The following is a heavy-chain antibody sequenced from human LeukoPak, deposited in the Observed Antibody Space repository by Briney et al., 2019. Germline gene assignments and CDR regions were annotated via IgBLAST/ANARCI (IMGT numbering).Heavy chain of an antibody. CDR2: ISAYNGDT. D-gene: IGHD3-22*01. Sequence: ASVKVSCKASGYTFTTFGITWVRQAPGQGLEWMGWISAYNGDTNYAQKVQGRVTMTTDTSTRTACMELRSLRSDDTAVYYCARGHYSDSTDAFDIWDQGTMVTVSS. CDR3: ARGHYSDSTDAFDI. V-gene: IGHV1-18*01. J-gene: IGHJ3*02. CDR1: GYTFTTFG.